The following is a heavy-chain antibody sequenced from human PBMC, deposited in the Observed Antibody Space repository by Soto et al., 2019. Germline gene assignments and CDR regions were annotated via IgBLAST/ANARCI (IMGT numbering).Heavy chain of an antibody. CDR1: GYTFTSYG. D-gene: IGHD3-22*01. Sequence: ASVKVSCKASGYTFTSYGISWVRQAPGQGLEWMGWISAYNGNTNYAQKLQGRVTMTTDTSTSTAYMELRSLRSDDTAVYYCAIHYYDSSGYYYNNWFDTWGQGTLVTVSS. CDR2: ISAYNGNT. J-gene: IGHJ5*02. V-gene: IGHV1-18*01. CDR3: AIHYYDSSGYYYNNWFDT.